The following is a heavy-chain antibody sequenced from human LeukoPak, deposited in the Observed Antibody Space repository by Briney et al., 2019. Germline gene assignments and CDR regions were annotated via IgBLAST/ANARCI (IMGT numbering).Heavy chain of an antibody. Sequence: SETLSLTCTVSDGSISNSSYYWGWIRQPPGRGLEWIGSISYSGTTYHNPSLKSRVTMSVDTSKNQFSLKLCSVTAADTAMYYCVRVFLAYRARFDFWGQGTPVTVSS. CDR1: DGSISNSSYY. CDR2: ISYSGTT. V-gene: IGHV4-39*07. CDR3: VRVFLAYRARFDF. D-gene: IGHD2-21*01. J-gene: IGHJ4*02.